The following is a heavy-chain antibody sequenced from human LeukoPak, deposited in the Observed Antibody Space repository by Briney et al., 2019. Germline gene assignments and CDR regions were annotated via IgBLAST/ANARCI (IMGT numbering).Heavy chain of an antibody. CDR2: IYHSGST. D-gene: IGHD3-3*01. CDR1: GYSTSSGYY. CDR3: ARRGVNYDFRSGYLSGFDY. J-gene: IGHJ4*02. V-gene: IGHV4-38-2*01. Sequence: SETLSLTCAVSGYSTSSGYYWGWIRQPPGKGLEWIGSIYHSGSTYYNPSLKSRVTISVDTSKNQFSLKLSSVTAADTAVYYCARRGVNYDFRSGYLSGFDYWGQGTLVTVSS.